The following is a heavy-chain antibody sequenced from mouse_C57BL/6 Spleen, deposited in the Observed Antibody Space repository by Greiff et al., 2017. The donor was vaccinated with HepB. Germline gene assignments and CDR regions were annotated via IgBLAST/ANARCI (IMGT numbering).Heavy chain of an antibody. J-gene: IGHJ1*03. D-gene: IGHD1-1*01. CDR2: IFPGSGST. V-gene: IGHV1-75*01. CDR1: GYTFTDYY. CDR3: ARLWDYYGSSNWYFDV. Sequence: VQLQESGPELVKPGASVKISCKASGYTFTDYYINWVKQRPGQGLEWIGWIFPGSGSTYYNEKFKGKATLTVDKSSSTAYMLLSSLTSEDSAVYFCARLWDYYGSSNWYFDVWGTGTTVTVSS.